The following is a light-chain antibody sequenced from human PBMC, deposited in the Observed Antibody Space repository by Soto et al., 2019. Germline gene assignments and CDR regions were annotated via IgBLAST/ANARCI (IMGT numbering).Light chain of an antibody. CDR1: QSINTY. CDR2: DAS. V-gene: IGKV3-11*01. CDR3: QQRFTWPS. Sequence: ETVLTQSRTTLSLSPGERANLSCRASQSINTYLAWYQQKPGQAPRLLIYDASNRATGIPARFSGSGSGTDFTLTISSLEPEDFAVYYCQQRFTWPSFGPGTKVDVK. J-gene: IGKJ3*01.